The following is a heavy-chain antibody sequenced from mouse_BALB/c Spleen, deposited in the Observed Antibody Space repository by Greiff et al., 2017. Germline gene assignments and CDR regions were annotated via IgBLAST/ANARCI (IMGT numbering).Heavy chain of an antibody. CDR1: GFSLTGYG. CDR2: IWGDGST. V-gene: IGHV2-6-7*01. Sequence: VQLQQSGPGLVAPSQSLSITCTVSGFSLTGYGVNWVRQPPGKGLEWLGMIWGDGSTDYNSALKSRLSISKDNSKSQVFLKMNSLQTDDTARYYCARDPNYYGSSHWYFDVWGAGTTVTVSS. CDR3: ARDPNYYGSSHWYFDV. J-gene: IGHJ1*01. D-gene: IGHD1-1*01.